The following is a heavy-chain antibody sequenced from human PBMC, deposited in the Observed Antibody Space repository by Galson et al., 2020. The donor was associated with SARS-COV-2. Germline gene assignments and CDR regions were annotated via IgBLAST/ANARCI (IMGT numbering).Heavy chain of an antibody. D-gene: IGHD3-10*01. Sequence: SQTLSLTCTVSGGSISSHYWSWIRQPPGKGLEWIGYIYYSGSTNYNPSLKSRVTISVDTSKNQFSLKLSSVTAADTAVYYCARHPYRGFYSYMDVWGKGTTVTVSS. CDR1: GGSISSHY. J-gene: IGHJ6*03. V-gene: IGHV4-59*08. CDR2: IYYSGST. CDR3: ARHPYRGFYSYMDV.